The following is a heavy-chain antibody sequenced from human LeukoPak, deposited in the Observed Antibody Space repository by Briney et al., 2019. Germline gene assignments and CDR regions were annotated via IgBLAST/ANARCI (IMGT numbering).Heavy chain of an antibody. D-gene: IGHD6-13*01. V-gene: IGHV3-48*03. CDR3: ARDIGASSKNYYYYYMDV. Sequence: GGSLRLSCAASGFTFSTYEMNWVRQAPGKGLEWVSYISNNANSIYYADSVRGRFTISRDNAKNSLYLQMNSLRAEDTAVYYCARDIGASSKNYYYYYMDVWGKGTTVTVSS. CDR2: ISNNANSI. J-gene: IGHJ6*03. CDR1: GFTFSTYE.